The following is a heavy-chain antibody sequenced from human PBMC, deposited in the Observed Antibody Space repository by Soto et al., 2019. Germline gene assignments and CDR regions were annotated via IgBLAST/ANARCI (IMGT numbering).Heavy chain of an antibody. Sequence: QVQLVQSGAEVKKPGASVKVSCKASGYTFTSYAMHWVRQPPGQRLEWMGWINAGNGNTKYSQKFQGRVTLTRDASASTAYMELSSLRSEDTAVYYCARRIVVVTALDYWGQGTLVTVSS. CDR3: ARRIVVVTALDY. CDR1: GYTFTSYA. D-gene: IGHD2-21*02. J-gene: IGHJ4*02. V-gene: IGHV1-3*01. CDR2: INAGNGNT.